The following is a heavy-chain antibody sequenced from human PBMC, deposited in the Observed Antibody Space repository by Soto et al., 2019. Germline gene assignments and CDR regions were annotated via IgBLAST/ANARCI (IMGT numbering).Heavy chain of an antibody. CDR1: GFTFSSYA. D-gene: IGHD6-13*01. CDR2: ISYDGSNK. V-gene: IGHV3-30-3*01. J-gene: IGHJ4*02. CDR3: ARAGRSSWPRFFDY. Sequence: GGSLRLSCAASGFTFSSYAMHWVRQAPGKGLEWVAVISYDGSNKYYADSVKGRFTISRDNSKNTLYLQMNSLRAEDTAVYYCARAGRSSWPRFFDYWGQRTLVTVSS.